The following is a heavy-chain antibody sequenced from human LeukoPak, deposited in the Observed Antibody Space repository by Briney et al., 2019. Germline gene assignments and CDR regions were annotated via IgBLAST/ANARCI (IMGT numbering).Heavy chain of an antibody. Sequence: PGGSLRLSCAVSGFTFSSDAVQWVRQAPGKGLEWVAVISFDGSNKYYADSVKGRFTIYRDNSKNTLHLQMNSLRAEDTAVYFCARNYYDDHWGQETLVTVSS. V-gene: IGHV3-30-3*01. CDR1: GFTFSSDA. J-gene: IGHJ4*02. CDR3: ARNYYDDH. CDR2: ISFDGSNK. D-gene: IGHD3-22*01.